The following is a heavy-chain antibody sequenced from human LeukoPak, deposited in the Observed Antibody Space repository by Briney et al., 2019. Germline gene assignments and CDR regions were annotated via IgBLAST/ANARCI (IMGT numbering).Heavy chain of an antibody. CDR1: GFTVSSNY. CDR3: ASHWGGY. CDR2: IYDSGTT. D-gene: IGHD3-16*01. V-gene: IGHV3-53*01. Sequence: GGSLRLSCAVSGFTVSSNYMSWVRQAPGKGLGWVSIIYDSGTTYYADSVKGRFTISRDNLKNTLYLQMNSLRAEDTAVYYCASHWGGYWGQGTLVTVSS. J-gene: IGHJ4*02.